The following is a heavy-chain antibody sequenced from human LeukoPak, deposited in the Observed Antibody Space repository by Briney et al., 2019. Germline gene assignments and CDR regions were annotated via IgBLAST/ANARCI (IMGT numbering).Heavy chain of an antibody. V-gene: IGHV3-23*01. CDR2: ISGSGGST. CDR3: ARYNWNDANFDY. Sequence: GGSLRLSCAASGFTFRSYAMSWVRQAPGKGLEWVSAISGSGGSTYYADSVKGRFTISRDNSKNTLYLQMNSLRAEDTAVYYCARYNWNDANFDYWGQGTLVTVSS. D-gene: IGHD1-1*01. CDR1: GFTFRSYA. J-gene: IGHJ4*02.